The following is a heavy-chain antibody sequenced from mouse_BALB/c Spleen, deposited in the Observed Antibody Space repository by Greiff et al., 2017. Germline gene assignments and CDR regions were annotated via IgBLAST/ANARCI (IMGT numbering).Heavy chain of an antibody. Sequence: EVKLMESGGGLVKPGGSLKLSCAASGFTFSDYYMYWVRQTPEKRLEWVATISDGGSYTYYPDSVKGRFTISRDNAKNNLYLQMSSLKSEDTAMYYCARGYYYGSSHYYAMDYWGQGTSVTVSS. V-gene: IGHV5-4*02. CDR1: GFTFSDYY. CDR3: ARGYYYGSSHYYAMDY. D-gene: IGHD1-1*01. J-gene: IGHJ4*01. CDR2: ISDGGSYT.